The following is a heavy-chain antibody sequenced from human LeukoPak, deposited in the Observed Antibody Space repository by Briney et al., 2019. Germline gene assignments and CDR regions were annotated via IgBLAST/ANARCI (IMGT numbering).Heavy chain of an antibody. J-gene: IGHJ6*02. CDR1: GGSFSGYY. V-gene: IGHV4-34*01. D-gene: IGHD4-11*01. CDR3: ARGRTTETTYYYYYHGMDV. Sequence: SETLSLTCAVYGGSFSGYYWSWIRQPPGKGLEWLGEINHSGSTNYNPSLKSRVTISVDTSKNQFSLKLSSVTAADTAVYYCARGRTTETTYYYYYHGMDVWGQGTTVTVSS. CDR2: INHSGST.